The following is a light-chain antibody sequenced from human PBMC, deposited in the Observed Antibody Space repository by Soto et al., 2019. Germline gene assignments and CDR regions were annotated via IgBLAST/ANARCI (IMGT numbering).Light chain of an antibody. J-gene: IGKJ1*01. CDR3: QQYSSWVWT. CDR1: QSVSSN. CDR2: GAS. Sequence: EIVMTQSPATLSVSPGERATLSCRASQSVSSNLAWYQQKPGQAPRLLIYGASTRATGIPARFSGSGSGTDFTLTITRLEPEDFAVYYCQQYSSWVWTFGQGTKVDIK. V-gene: IGKV3-15*01.